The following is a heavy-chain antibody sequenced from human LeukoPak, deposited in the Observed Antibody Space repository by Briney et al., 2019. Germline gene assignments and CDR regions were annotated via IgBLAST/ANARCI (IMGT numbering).Heavy chain of an antibody. Sequence: PSETLSLTCAVYGGSFSGYYWSWIRQPPGKGLEWIGEINHSGSTNYNPSLKSRVTISVDTSKNQFSLKLSSVTAADTAVYYCARGAGYSSSWYLDYWGQGTLVTVSS. CDR3: ARGAGYSSSWYLDY. V-gene: IGHV4-34*01. CDR1: GGSFSGYY. J-gene: IGHJ4*02. CDR2: INHSGST. D-gene: IGHD6-13*01.